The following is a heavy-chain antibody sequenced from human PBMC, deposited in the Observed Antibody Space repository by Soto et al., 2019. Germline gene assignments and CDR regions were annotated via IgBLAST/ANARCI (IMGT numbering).Heavy chain of an antibody. CDR1: GFTFSTYA. J-gene: IGHJ5*02. CDR2: ISSGGDST. V-gene: IGHV3-23*01. D-gene: IGHD3-10*01. CDR3: AKSGSHYRAPPSNWFDP. Sequence: EVQLLESGGGLVQPGGSLRLSCAASGFTFSTYAMTWVRQAPGKGLEWVSTISSGGDSTYSADSVKGRFTISRHNSRNTLYLQMNSLRAEDTAIYYCAKSGSHYRAPPSNWFDPWGQGTLVTVSS.